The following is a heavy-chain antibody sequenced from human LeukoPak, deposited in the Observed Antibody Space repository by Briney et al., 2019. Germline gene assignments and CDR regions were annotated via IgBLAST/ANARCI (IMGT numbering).Heavy chain of an antibody. Sequence: GGSLRLSCAASGFTFSSYWMSWVRQAPGKGLEWVANIKQDGSEKSVKGRFTISRDNAKNSLYLQMNSLRAEDTAVYYCARSQYYYDSSGYSWFDPWGQGTLVTVSS. CDR1: GFTFSSYW. D-gene: IGHD3-22*01. CDR3: ARSQYYYDSSGYSWFDP. CDR2: IKQDGSEK. J-gene: IGHJ5*02. V-gene: IGHV3-7*01.